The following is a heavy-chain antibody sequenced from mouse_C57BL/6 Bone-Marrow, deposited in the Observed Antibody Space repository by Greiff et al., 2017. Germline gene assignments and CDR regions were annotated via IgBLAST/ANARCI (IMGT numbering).Heavy chain of an antibody. D-gene: IGHD3-2*02. CDR3: ARGQLRFAY. CDR2: IYPRSGNT. CDR1: GYTFTSYG. J-gene: IGHJ3*01. V-gene: IGHV1-81*01. Sequence: QVQLKQSGAELARPGASVKLSCKASGYTFTSYGISWLKQRTGQGLEWIGEIYPRSGNTYYNEKFKGKATLTADKSSSTAYMELRSLTSEDSAVYFCARGQLRFAYWGQGTLVTVSA.